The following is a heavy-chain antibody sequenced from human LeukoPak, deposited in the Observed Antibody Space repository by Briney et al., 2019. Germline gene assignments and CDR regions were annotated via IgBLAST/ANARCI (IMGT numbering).Heavy chain of an antibody. D-gene: IGHD6-13*01. V-gene: IGHV1-69*13. CDR2: IIPIFGTA. CDR1: GGTFSSYA. CDR3: ASAPRYSSSWPNNWFDP. J-gene: IGHJ5*02. Sequence: SMKVSCKASGGTFSSYAISWVRQAPGQGLEWMGGIIPIFGTANYAQKFQGRVTITADESTSTAYMELSSLRSEDTAVYFCASAPRYSSSWPNNWFDPWGQGTLVTVSS.